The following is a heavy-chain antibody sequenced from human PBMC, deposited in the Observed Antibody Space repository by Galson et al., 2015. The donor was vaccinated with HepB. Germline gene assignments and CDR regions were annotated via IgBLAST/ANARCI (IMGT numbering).Heavy chain of an antibody. Sequence: SLRLSCAASGFTFSGFSMSWVRQAPGKGLEWVAFISSSVSPTFYANSVKGRFTISRDNAKNSMYLQMNSLRDEDTAVYYCARVSRGVTAAGAFDYWGQGTLVTVSS. CDR3: ARVSRGVTAAGAFDY. CDR2: ISSSVSPT. CDR1: GFTFSGFS. D-gene: IGHD2-21*02. J-gene: IGHJ4*02. V-gene: IGHV3-48*02.